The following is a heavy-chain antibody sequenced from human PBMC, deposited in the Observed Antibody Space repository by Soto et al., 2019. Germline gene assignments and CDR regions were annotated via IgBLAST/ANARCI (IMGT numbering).Heavy chain of an antibody. Sequence: WGSLRLSCAASGFTFISYAIHWFRQSPFKWREWVAVISYDGSNKYYADSVKGRFTISRDNSKNTLYLQMNSLRAEDTAVYYCARVDTAMVTADYYYGMDVWGQGTTVTVSS. D-gene: IGHD5-18*01. V-gene: IGHV3-30-3*01. CDR3: ARVDTAMVTADYYYGMDV. J-gene: IGHJ6*02. CDR2: ISYDGSNK. CDR1: GFTFISYA.